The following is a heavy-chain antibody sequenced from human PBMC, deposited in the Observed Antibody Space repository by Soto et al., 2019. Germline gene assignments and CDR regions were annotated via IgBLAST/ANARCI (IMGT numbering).Heavy chain of an antibody. CDR3: ARLDFGDYWSVAL. CDR1: GGTFSSHT. D-gene: IGHD4-17*01. V-gene: IGHV1-69*08. J-gene: IGHJ2*01. CDR2: IIPALGTA. Sequence: QDQLVQSGAEVEKPGSSVKVSCKASGGTFSSHTFSWVRQAPGQGLEWMGRIIPALGTATYAQKFQGRVTNTADEAATTVYLALNSLRSEHGAVYYFARLDFGDYWSVALLACGTLVTVSS.